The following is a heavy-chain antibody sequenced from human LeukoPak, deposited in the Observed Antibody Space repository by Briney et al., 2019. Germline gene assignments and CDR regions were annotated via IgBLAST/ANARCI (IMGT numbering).Heavy chain of an antibody. CDR3: ARWAGVTDV. D-gene: IGHD5-18*01. Sequence: GGPLRSPCGPLGSPFENYWMGWFGQAPGRGREWVAHIKQDGSVQHYLDSVKGRFTISRDNVKNSVILHMNSLRVEDTAVYYCARWAGVTDVWGQGTLVTVSS. CDR1: GSPFENYW. V-gene: IGHV3-7*01. J-gene: IGHJ4*02. CDR2: IKQDGSVQ.